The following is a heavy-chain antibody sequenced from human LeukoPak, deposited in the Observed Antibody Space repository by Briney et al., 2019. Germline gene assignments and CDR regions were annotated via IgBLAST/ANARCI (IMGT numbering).Heavy chain of an antibody. CDR1: GGSFSGYY. Sequence: SETLSLTCAVYGGSFSGYYWSWIRQPPGKGLEWIGEINHGGSTNYNPSLKSRVTISVDTSKNQFSLKLSSVTAADTAVYYCARRLGGGSCYSINYYYYMDVWGKGTTVTVSS. J-gene: IGHJ6*03. CDR3: ARRLGGGSCYSINYYYYMDV. V-gene: IGHV4-34*01. CDR2: INHGGST. D-gene: IGHD2-15*01.